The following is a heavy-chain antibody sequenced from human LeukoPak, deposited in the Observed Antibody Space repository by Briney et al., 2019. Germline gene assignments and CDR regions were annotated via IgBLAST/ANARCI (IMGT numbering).Heavy chain of an antibody. CDR1: GGSISSSSYY. CDR2: IYYSGST. V-gene: IGHV4-39*01. D-gene: IGHD5-12*01. Sequence: PSETLSLTCTVSGGSISSSSYYWGWIRQPPGKGLEWIGSIYYSGSTYYNPSLKSRVTISVDTSKNQFSPKLSSVTAADTAVYYCASDSGYDYYFDYWGQGTLVTVSS. J-gene: IGHJ4*02. CDR3: ASDSGYDYYFDY.